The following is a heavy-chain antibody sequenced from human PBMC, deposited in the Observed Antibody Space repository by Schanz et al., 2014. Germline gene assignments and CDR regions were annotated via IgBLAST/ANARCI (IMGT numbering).Heavy chain of an antibody. D-gene: IGHD3-22*01. Sequence: VQLLESGGGLVQPGGSLRLSCAASGFTFSTYWMHWVRQAPGKGLEWVAQISHDGHRDFYADSVKGRFTVSRDNNWKTLSLQMNSLRSDDTAIYHCARENSSGYSPAVTYYIDVWGKGTTVTVSS. CDR2: ISHDGHRD. CDR1: GFTFSTYW. J-gene: IGHJ6*03. CDR3: ARENSSGYSPAVTYYIDV. V-gene: IGHV3-30-3*01.